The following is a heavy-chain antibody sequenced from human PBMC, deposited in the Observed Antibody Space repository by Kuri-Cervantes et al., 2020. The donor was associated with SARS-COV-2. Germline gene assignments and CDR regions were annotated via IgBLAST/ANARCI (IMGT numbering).Heavy chain of an antibody. CDR2: ISWDGGST. V-gene: IGHV3-43D*03. Sequence: GESLKISCAASGFTFDDYAMHWVRQAPGKGLEWVSLISWDGGSTYYADSVKGRFTISRDNAKNSLYLQMNSLRAEDTAVYYCARDHSSSWYRVEGGIFDYWGQGTLVTVSS. D-gene: IGHD6-13*01. J-gene: IGHJ4*02. CDR1: GFTFDDYA. CDR3: ARDHSSSWYRVEGGIFDY.